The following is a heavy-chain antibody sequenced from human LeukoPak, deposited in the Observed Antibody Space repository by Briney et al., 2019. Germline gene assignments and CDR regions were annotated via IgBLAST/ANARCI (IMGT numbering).Heavy chain of an antibody. V-gene: IGHV4-4*02. CDR1: GGSISSSNW. CDR2: IYHSGST. J-gene: IGHJ4*02. CDR3: ARDQGLVAGNFDY. D-gene: IGHD6-19*01. Sequence: SGTLSLTCAVSGGSISSSNWWSWVRQPPGKGLEWIGEIYHSGSTNYNPSLKSRVTISVDKSKNQFSLKLSSVTAADTAVYYCARDQGLVAGNFDYWGQGTLVTVSS.